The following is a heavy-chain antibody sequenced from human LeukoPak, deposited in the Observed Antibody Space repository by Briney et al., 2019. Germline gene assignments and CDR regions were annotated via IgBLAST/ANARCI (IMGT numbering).Heavy chain of an antibody. J-gene: IGHJ4*02. CDR1: GFTFSSYW. Sequence: GGSLRLACAASGFTFSSYWMNWVRQAPGKGLVWVSRIASDGSSTTYADSVKGRFSISRDNAKNTLYLQMNSLRVEDTAVYYCARGRPHGNDYWGQGTLVTVSS. D-gene: IGHD4-23*01. V-gene: IGHV3-74*01. CDR3: ARGRPHGNDY. CDR2: IASDGSST.